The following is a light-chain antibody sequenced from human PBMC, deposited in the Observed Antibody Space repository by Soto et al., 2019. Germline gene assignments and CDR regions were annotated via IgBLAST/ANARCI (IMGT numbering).Light chain of an antibody. V-gene: IGKV3-11*01. CDR3: QQRSDWPLT. CDR2: DAS. Sequence: EIVLTQSPATLSLSPGERATLSCRASQGVNAYLAWYQQKPGQAPRLLIYDASKRATGIPARFSGSGSGTDFSLTISSLEPEDLAVYYCQQRSDWPLTFGGGTKVEIK. CDR1: QGVNAY. J-gene: IGKJ4*02.